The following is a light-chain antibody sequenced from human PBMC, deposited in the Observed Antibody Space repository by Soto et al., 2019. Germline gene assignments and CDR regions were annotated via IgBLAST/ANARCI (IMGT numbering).Light chain of an antibody. Sequence: VHIAQSPSTLSASVGDRVTITCRASQSISSWLAWYQQKPGKAPKLLIYDASSLESGVPSRFSGSGSGTEFTLTITSLQPDDFATYYCQQYNNYSGTFGQGTKVDIK. CDR1: QSISSW. J-gene: IGKJ1*01. V-gene: IGKV1-5*01. CDR2: DAS. CDR3: QQYNNYSGT.